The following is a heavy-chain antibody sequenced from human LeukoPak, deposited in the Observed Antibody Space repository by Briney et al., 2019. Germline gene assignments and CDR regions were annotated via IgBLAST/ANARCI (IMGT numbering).Heavy chain of an antibody. CDR2: IYYSGST. J-gene: IGHJ4*02. Sequence: SETLSLTCTVSGGSISSYYWSWIRQPAGKGLEWIGFIYYSGSTNYNLSLKSRVTISIDTSKNQFSLKLNSVTDADTAVYYCAKGEQLVYFDYWGQGTLVTVSS. CDR1: GGSISSYY. D-gene: IGHD6-13*01. V-gene: IGHV4-59*01. CDR3: AKGEQLVYFDY.